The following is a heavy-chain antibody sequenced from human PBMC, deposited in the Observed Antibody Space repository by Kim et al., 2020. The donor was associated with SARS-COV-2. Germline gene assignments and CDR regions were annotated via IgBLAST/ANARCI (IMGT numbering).Heavy chain of an antibody. J-gene: IGHJ4*02. V-gene: IGHV1-46*01. CDR1: GYTFTNNY. CDR3: ARNRGLDY. Sequence: ASVKVSCKASGYTFTNNYIQWVRQAPGQGLEWMGIINPGGGSTNYAQEFQGRVTMTRDTSTSTVYMELSSLKSEDTAVYYCARNRGLDYWGQGTLVTVSS. CDR2: INPGGGST.